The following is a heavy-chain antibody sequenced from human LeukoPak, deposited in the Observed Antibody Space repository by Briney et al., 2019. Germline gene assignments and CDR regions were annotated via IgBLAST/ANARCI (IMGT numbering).Heavy chain of an antibody. D-gene: IGHD2-2*01. J-gene: IGHJ4*02. CDR3: ARYCTSTTCILRGFDY. CDR2: IYHTGSA. V-gene: IGHV4-38-2*01. Sequence: SETLSLTCSVSGYSFTSGHYWGWIRQPPGRGLEWIANIYHTGSAHYNPSLKSRVTISVDTSKNQFSLKLSSVTAADTAVYYCARYCTSTTCILRGFDYWGQGTLVTVSS. CDR1: GYSFTSGHY.